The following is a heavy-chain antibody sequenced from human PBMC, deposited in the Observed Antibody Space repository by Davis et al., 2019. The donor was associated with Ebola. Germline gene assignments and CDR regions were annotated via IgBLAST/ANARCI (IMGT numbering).Heavy chain of an antibody. J-gene: IGHJ6*02. CDR2: ISYDGSNK. CDR3: ARISSSWYYYYYGMDV. V-gene: IGHV3-30-3*01. Sequence: PGGSLRLSCAASGFTFSSYAMHWVRQAPGKGLEWVAVISYDGSNKYYADSVKGRFTISRDNSKNTLYLQMNSLRAEDTAVYYCARISSSWYYYYYGMDVWGQGTTVTVSS. CDR1: GFTFSSYA. D-gene: IGHD6-13*01.